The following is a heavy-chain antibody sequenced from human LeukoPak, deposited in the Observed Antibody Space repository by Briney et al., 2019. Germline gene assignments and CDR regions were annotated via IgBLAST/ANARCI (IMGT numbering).Heavy chain of an antibody. J-gene: IGHJ4*02. CDR2: INSDGSST. D-gene: IGHD6-19*01. CDR3: ARDKEWLVPFDY. CDR1: GFTFSSYW. V-gene: IGHV3-74*01. Sequence: VGSLRLSCAASGFTFSSYWMHWVRQAPGKGLVWVSRINSDGSSTSYADSVKGRFTISRDNAKNTLYLQMNSLRAEDTAVYYCARDKEWLVPFDYWGQGTLVTVSS.